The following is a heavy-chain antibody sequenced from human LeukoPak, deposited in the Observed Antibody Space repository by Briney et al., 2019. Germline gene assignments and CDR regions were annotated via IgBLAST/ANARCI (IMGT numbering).Heavy chain of an antibody. J-gene: IGHJ3*02. V-gene: IGHV4-59*01. CDR2: IYYSGST. D-gene: IGHD3-3*01. Sequence: PSETLSLTCTVSGGSISSYYWSWIGQPPGKGVEGIGYIYYSGSTNYNPSLKSRVTISVDTSKNQFSLKLSSVTAAATAVYYCARAITIFGVVIVDAFDIWGQGTMVTVSS. CDR1: GGSISSYY. CDR3: ARAITIFGVVIVDAFDI.